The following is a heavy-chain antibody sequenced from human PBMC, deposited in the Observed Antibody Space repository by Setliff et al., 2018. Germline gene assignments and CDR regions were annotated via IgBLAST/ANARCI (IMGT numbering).Heavy chain of an antibody. V-gene: IGHV1-2*02. CDR2: INPDSGDT. CDR1: GGTFSSYA. J-gene: IGHJ5*02. Sequence: GASVKVSCKASGGTFSSYAISWVRQAPGQGLEWMGWINPDSGDTHSAQKFQGRVTMTRDTSINTAYMELGSLTSDDTAFYYCVRSGKFGMRFWFDQWGQGTLVTVSS. D-gene: IGHD1-26*01. CDR3: VRSGKFGMRFWFDQ.